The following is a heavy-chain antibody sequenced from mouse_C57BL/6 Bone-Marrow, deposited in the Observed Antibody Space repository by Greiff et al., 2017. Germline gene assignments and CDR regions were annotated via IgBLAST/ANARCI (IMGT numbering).Heavy chain of an antibody. V-gene: IGHV5-15*01. CDR2: ISNLAYSI. Sequence: EVKVVESGGGLVQPGGSLKLSCAASGFTFSDYGMAWVRQAPRKGPEWVAFISNLAYSIYYADTVTGRFTISRGNAKNTLYLEMSSLRSEDTAMYYCARQFLSHAMDYWGQGTSVTVSS. CDR1: GFTFSDYG. J-gene: IGHJ4*01. CDR3: ARQFLSHAMDY.